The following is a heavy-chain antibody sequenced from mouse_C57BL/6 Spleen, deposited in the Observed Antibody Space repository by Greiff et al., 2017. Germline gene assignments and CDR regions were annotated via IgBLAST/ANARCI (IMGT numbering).Heavy chain of an antibody. J-gene: IGHJ4*01. Sequence: EVNVVESGGGLVKPGGSLKLSCAASGFTFSSYTMSWVRQTPEKRLEWVATISGGGGNTYYPDSVKGRFTISRDNAKNTLYLQMSSLRSEDTALYYCANYDYDGAMDYWGQGTSVTVSS. CDR3: ANYDYDGAMDY. CDR2: ISGGGGNT. V-gene: IGHV5-9*01. D-gene: IGHD2-4*01. CDR1: GFTFSSYT.